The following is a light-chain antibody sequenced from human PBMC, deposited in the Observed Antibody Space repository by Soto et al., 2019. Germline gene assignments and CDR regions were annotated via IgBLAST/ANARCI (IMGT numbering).Light chain of an antibody. CDR2: GAS. V-gene: IGKV3-20*01. CDR3: PQSGVLLNP. CDR1: QSVSSSY. J-gene: IGKJ1*01. Sequence: LSQSPGAVSLSKGERATLSCRASQSVSSSYLGWYQQKPGQAPRLLIHGASIRATGIPDRFSGSGSGTDFILTISILEAEDFAGYCSPQSGVLLNPFGEGTMLDIK.